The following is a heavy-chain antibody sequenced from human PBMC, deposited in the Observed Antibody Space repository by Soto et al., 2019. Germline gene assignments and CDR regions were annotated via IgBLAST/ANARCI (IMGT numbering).Heavy chain of an antibody. CDR3: ARGDRSPSYYYYYMDV. CDR2: IIPILGIA. Sequence: ASVKVSCKASGGTFSSYTISWVRQAPGQGLEWMGRIIPILGIANYAQKFQGRVTITADKSTSTAYMELSSLRSEDTAVYYCARGDRSPSYYYYYMDVWGKGTTVTVSS. CDR1: GGTFSSYT. D-gene: IGHD3-10*01. J-gene: IGHJ6*03. V-gene: IGHV1-69*02.